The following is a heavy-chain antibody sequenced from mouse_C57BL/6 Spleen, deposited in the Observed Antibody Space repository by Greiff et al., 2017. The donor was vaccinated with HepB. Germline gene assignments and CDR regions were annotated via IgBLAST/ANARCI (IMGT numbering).Heavy chain of an antibody. J-gene: IGHJ4*01. Sequence: VQLQQPGAELVRPGSSVKLSCKASGYTFTSYWMHWVKQRPIQGLEWIGNIDPSDSETHYNQKFKDKATLTVDKSSSTAYMQLSSLTSEDSAVYYCASRGWDYAMDYWGQGTSVTVSS. D-gene: IGHD3-3*01. CDR1: GYTFTSYW. CDR3: ASRGWDYAMDY. CDR2: IDPSDSET. V-gene: IGHV1-52*01.